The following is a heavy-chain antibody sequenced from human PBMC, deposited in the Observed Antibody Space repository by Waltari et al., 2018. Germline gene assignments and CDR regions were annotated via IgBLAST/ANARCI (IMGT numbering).Heavy chain of an antibody. CDR3: ASPLGLQQQLHTEDY. D-gene: IGHD6-13*01. J-gene: IGHJ4*02. V-gene: IGHV3-23*01. Sequence: EVQLLESGGGLVQPGGSLRLSCAASGFTFSSNAMSWVRQAPGKGLEWVSAISGSGGSTYYADSVKGRFTISRDNSKNTLYLQMNSLRAEDTAVYYCASPLGLQQQLHTEDYWGQGTLVTVSS. CDR1: GFTFSSNA. CDR2: ISGSGGST.